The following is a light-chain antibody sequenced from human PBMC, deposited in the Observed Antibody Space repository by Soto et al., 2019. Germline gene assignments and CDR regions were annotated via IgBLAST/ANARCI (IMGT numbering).Light chain of an antibody. J-gene: IGLJ1*01. CDR1: SSNIGNNA. CDR2: YDN. V-gene: IGLV1-36*01. Sequence: QSVLTQPPSVSEAPRQRVTISCSGSSSNIGNNAVNWYQQLPGQAPKIVIYYDNLLTSGVSDRFSGSKSGISASLAISDLQSDDEADYYCALWDDSLNAYVFGPGTKVTVL. CDR3: ALWDDSLNAYV.